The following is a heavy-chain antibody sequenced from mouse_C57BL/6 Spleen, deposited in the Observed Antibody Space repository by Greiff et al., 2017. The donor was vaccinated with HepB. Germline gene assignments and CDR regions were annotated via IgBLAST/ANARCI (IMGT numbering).Heavy chain of an antibody. CDR1: GFTFSSYA. D-gene: IGHD1-1*02. J-gene: IGHJ3*01. V-gene: IGHV5-4*03. Sequence: DVMLVESGGGLVKPGGSLKLSCAASGFTFSSYAMSWVRQTPEKRLEWVATISDGGSYTYYPDNVKGRFTISRDNAKNNLYLQMSHLKSEDTAMYYCAGGGFPWFAYWGQGTLVTVSA. CDR2: ISDGGSYT. CDR3: AGGGFPWFAY.